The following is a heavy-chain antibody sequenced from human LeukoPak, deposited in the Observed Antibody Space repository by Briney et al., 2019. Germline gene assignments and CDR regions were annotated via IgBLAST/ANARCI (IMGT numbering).Heavy chain of an antibody. V-gene: IGHV3-30*03. D-gene: IGHD3-10*01. Sequence: GRSLRLSCAASGFTFSSYGMHWVRQAPGKGLEWVAVISYDGSNKYYADSVKGRFTISRDNSKNTLYLQMNSLRAEDTAVYYCARLYGSVDYWGQGTLVTVSS. J-gene: IGHJ4*02. CDR1: GFTFSSYG. CDR2: ISYDGSNK. CDR3: ARLYGSVDY.